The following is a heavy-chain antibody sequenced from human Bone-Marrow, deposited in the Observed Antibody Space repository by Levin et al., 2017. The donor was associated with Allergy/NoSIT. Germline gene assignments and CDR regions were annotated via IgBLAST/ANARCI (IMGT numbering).Heavy chain of an antibody. J-gene: IGHJ4*02. D-gene: IGHD1/OR15-1a*01. Sequence: GESLKISCKASGYSFSTYSMHWVRQAPGQGLEWVAWINADNGNTAYSQRFQGRVTVTGDTSASTTYMELNSLGSEDTAVYYCARGHTSNWYSYLDYWGQGTLVIVSS. CDR1: GYSFSTYS. CDR3: ARGHTSNWYSYLDY. V-gene: IGHV1-3*01. CDR2: INADNGNT.